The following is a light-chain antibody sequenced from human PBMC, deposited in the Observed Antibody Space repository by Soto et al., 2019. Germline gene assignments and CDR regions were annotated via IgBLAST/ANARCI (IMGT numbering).Light chain of an antibody. Sequence: DIVMTQSPATLSVAPGERVTFSCRASQGVSRKLAWYQHKPGQAPRLLISGASTGATGIPARFSGSGSGTDFSLTIRGLKPEDFAVYYCQQYRMSPNTFGQGTRLEI. J-gene: IGKJ5*01. CDR2: GAS. V-gene: IGKV3-15*01. CDR1: QGVSRK. CDR3: QQYRMSPNT.